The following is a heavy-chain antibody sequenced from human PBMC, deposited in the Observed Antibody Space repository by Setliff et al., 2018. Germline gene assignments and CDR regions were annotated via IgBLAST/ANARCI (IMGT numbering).Heavy chain of an antibody. CDR1: GFSFSGSA. CDR3: TFARDGYDVFDI. D-gene: IGHD5-18*01. V-gene: IGHV3-73*01. Sequence: GESLKISCAASGFSFSGSAVYWVRQASVKGLEWIGRIRGRTDNYATAYAASVRGRFTISRDDSKNTAYLQMNSLKTEDTAVYYCTFARDGYDVFDIWGQGTMGTVSS. CDR2: IRGRTDNYAT. J-gene: IGHJ3*02.